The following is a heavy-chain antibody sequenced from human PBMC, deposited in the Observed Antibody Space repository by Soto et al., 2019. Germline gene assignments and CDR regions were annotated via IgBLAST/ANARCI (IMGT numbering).Heavy chain of an antibody. J-gene: IGHJ4*02. CDR3: AREAVTMVRGYYY. CDR2: IYYSGST. D-gene: IGHD3-10*01. Sequence: CTVSGGSISSSSYYWGWIRQPPGKGLEWIGSIYYSGSTYYNPSLKSRVTISVDTSKNQFSLKLSSVTAADTAVYYCAREAVTMVRGYYYWGQGTLVTVSS. V-gene: IGHV4-39*02. CDR1: GGSISSSSYY.